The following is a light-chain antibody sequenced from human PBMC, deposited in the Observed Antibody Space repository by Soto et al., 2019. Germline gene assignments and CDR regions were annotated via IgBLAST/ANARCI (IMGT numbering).Light chain of an antibody. Sequence: DLQMTQSPSSLSASVGDRVTITCRASQTIRNYLNWYQQKPGKAPKLLIYGAINLHSGVPSRFSGSGSGTDFTLTISSLQPEDFATYYCQQSYSTPAWTFGQGTKVEIK. CDR3: QQSYSTPAWT. CDR2: GAI. CDR1: QTIRNY. V-gene: IGKV1-39*01. J-gene: IGKJ1*01.